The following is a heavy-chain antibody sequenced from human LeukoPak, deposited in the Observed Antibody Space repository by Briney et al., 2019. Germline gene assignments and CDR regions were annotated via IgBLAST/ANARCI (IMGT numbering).Heavy chain of an antibody. J-gene: IGHJ3*02. Sequence: PGGSLRLSCAASGFTVSSNYMSWVRQAPGKGLEWVSVIYSGGSTYYADSVKGRFTISRDNSKNTLYLQMNSLRAEDTAVYYCARGDYGDYVFLIVGAFDIWGQGTMVTVSS. CDR3: ARGDYGDYVFLIVGAFDI. D-gene: IGHD4-17*01. CDR1: GFTVSSNY. CDR2: IYSGGST. V-gene: IGHV3-66*01.